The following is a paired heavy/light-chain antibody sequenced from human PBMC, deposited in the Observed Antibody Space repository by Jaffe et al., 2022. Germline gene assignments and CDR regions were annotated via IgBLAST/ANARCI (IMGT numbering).Heavy chain of an antibody. V-gene: IGHV1-2*06. D-gene: IGHD3-10*01. J-gene: IGHJ3*02. CDR3: AGKSGVSGAFDI. CDR1: AYTFTGYY. CDR2: INPNSGDT. Sequence: QVQLVQSGAEVKKPGASVKVSCKASAYTFTGYYMHWVRQAPGQGLEWMGRINPNSGDTNYAQKFQGRVTMTRDTSIRTVYMELSRLGSDDTAVYYCAGKSGVSGAFDIWGQGTMVTVSS.
Light chain of an antibody. J-gene: IGKJ4*01. CDR2: WAS. Sequence: DIVLTQSPDSLAVSLGERATINCKSSQSVLFSSNNKHYLAWYQQKPGQPPKLLIYWASTRESGVPDRFSGSGSGTDFTLTISSLQAEDVAVYYCQQYYTTSLTFGGGTKVEIK. CDR3: QQYYTTSLT. CDR1: QSVLFSSNNKHY. V-gene: IGKV4-1*01.